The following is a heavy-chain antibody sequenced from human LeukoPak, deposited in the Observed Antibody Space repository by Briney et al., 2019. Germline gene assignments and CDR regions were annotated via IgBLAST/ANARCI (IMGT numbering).Heavy chain of an antibody. J-gene: IGHJ5*02. Sequence: PSETLSLTCTVSGGSVSSGSYYWSWIRQPPGKGLEWIGYIYYSGSTSYDPSLKSRVTISVDTSKNQLSLKLSSVTAADTAVFYCARAIVGYCSGGSCRQGWFDPWGQGTLVTVSS. CDR1: GGSVSSGSYY. V-gene: IGHV4-61*01. CDR2: IYYSGST. CDR3: ARAIVGYCSGGSCRQGWFDP. D-gene: IGHD2-15*01.